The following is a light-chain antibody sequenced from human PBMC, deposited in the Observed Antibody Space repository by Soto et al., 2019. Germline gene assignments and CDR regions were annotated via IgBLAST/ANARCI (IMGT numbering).Light chain of an antibody. V-gene: IGKV3D-15*01. CDR2: GVS. CDR1: QSVSSN. Sequence: EIGMTQSPATLSVSPGERATLSCRASQSVSSNLAWYQQKPGQAPRLLIYGVSTRATGIPARFSGSGSLTEFTLTISILQAEDFAVYYCQQYNNWPFTFGQGTRLE. CDR3: QQYNNWPFT. J-gene: IGKJ5*01.